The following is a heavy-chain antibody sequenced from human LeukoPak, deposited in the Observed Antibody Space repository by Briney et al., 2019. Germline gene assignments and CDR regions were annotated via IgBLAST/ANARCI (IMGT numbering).Heavy chain of an antibody. CDR2: ISYDGSDQ. CDR3: AKGGHYDSSGYFGPSGY. V-gene: IGHV3-30*18. J-gene: IGHJ4*02. Sequence: GGSLRLSCAASGFTFSSYSMNWVRQAPGKGLEWVAVISYDGSDQYYIDSVKGRFTISRDNSKNTLYLQMNSLRAEDTAVYYCAKGGHYDSSGYFGPSGYWGQGTLVTVSS. D-gene: IGHD3-22*01. CDR1: GFTFSSYS.